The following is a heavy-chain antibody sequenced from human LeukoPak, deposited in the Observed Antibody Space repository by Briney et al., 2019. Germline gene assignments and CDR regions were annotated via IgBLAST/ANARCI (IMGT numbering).Heavy chain of an antibody. CDR3: ARGGDTSGYYYFEYFHH. CDR1: GYSISSGYY. V-gene: IGHV4-38-2*02. D-gene: IGHD3-22*01. Sequence: SETLSLTCTVSGYSISSGYYWDWIRQPPGKGLEWIGSIYHSGSAYYNPSLKSRVTISVDTSKNHFSLKLSSVTAADTAVYYCARGGDTSGYYYFEYFHHWGQGTLVAVSS. CDR2: IYHSGSA. J-gene: IGHJ1*01.